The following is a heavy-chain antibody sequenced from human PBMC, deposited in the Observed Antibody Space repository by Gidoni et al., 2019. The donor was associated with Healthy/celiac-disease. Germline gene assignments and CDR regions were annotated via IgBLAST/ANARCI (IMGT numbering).Heavy chain of an antibody. CDR3: ARDWEGWFDP. CDR1: GYTFTGYY. V-gene: IGHV1-2*02. D-gene: IGHD1-26*01. J-gene: IGHJ5*02. CDR2: INPNSVGT. Sequence: QVQLVQSGAEVKKPGASVQVSCKASGYTFTGYYMHWVRQAPGQGLEWMGWINPNSVGTNYAQKVQGRVTMTRDTSISTAYMELSRLRSDDTAVYYCARDWEGWFDPWGQGTLVTVSS.